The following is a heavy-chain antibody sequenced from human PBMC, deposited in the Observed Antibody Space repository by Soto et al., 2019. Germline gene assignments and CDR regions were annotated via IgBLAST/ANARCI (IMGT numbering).Heavy chain of an antibody. CDR2: MNPNSGNT. V-gene: IGHV1-8*01. Sequence: ASVKVSCKASGYTFTSYDINWVRQATGQGLEWMGWMNPNSGNTGYAQKFQGRVTMTRNTSISTAYMELSSLRSEDTAVYYCARVRPTTIFGVAHPWYYGMDFWGQGTTVTVSS. CDR1: GYTFTSYD. D-gene: IGHD3-3*01. J-gene: IGHJ6*02. CDR3: ARVRPTTIFGVAHPWYYGMDF.